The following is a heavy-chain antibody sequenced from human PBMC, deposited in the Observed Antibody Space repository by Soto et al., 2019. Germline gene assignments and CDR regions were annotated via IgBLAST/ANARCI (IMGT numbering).Heavy chain of an antibody. CDR1: GFTFSSYC. J-gene: IGHJ6*02. Sequence: PGGSLRLSCAASGFTFSSYCMSWVLQAPGKGLEWVANIKQDGSEKYYVDSVKGRFTISRDNAKNSLYLQMNSLRAEDTAVYYCARKAPASAGGLVVVPAAMGYYHYGMDVRGQGTTVTVSS. CDR3: ARKAPASAGGLVVVPAAMGYYHYGMDV. V-gene: IGHV3-7*05. D-gene: IGHD2-2*01. CDR2: IKQDGSEK.